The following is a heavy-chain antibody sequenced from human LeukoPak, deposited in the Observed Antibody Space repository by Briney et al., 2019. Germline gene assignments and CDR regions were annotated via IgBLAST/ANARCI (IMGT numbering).Heavy chain of an antibody. CDR2: IIPIFGTA. V-gene: IGHV1-69*01. CDR1: GGTFSSYA. D-gene: IGHD6-19*01. Sequence: ASVKVSCTASGGTFSSYAISWVRQAPGQGLEWMGGIIPIFGTANYAQKFQGRVTITADESTSTAYMELSSLRSEDTAVYYCARDGAGYSSGWYVGHYYGMDVWGQGTTVTVSS. J-gene: IGHJ6*02. CDR3: ARDGAGYSSGWYVGHYYGMDV.